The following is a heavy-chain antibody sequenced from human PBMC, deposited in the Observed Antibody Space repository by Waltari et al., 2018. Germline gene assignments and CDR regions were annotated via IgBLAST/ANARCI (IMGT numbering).Heavy chain of an antibody. J-gene: IGHJ4*02. Sequence: EVQLLESGGGLVQPGGSLRLSCAASGFTFSSSAMSWVRPAPGKGLEWVSAISGSGGSTYYADSVKGRFTISRDNSKNTLYLQMNSLRAEDTAVYYCVNGGSTMVRGVIRTFDYWGQGTLVTVSS. CDR3: VNGGSTMVRGVIRTFDY. CDR2: ISGSGGST. D-gene: IGHD3-10*01. V-gene: IGHV3-23*01. CDR1: GFTFSSSA.